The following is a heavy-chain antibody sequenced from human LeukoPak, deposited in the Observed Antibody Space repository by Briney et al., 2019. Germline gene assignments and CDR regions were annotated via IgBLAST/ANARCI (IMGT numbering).Heavy chain of an antibody. CDR3: AREANSPTARYWYFDL. CDR2: VYYSGST. V-gene: IGHV4-59*02. Sequence: SETLSLTCTVSGGSVSSYYWSWMRQSPGKGLEWIGYVYYSGSTNYNPALKSRVTISLDTSENQFSLKMSSVTAADTAVYYCAREANSPTARYWYFDLWGRGTQVTVSS. CDR1: GGSVSSYY. D-gene: IGHD2-21*01. J-gene: IGHJ2*01.